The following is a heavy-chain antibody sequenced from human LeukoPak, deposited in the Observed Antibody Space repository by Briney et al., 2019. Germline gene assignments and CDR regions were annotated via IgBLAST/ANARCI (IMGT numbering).Heavy chain of an antibody. CDR1: GFTFSSYN. V-gene: IGHV3-23*01. Sequence: GGSLRLSCAASGFTFSSYNMNWVRQAPRKGLEWVSDISGSGGSTYYADSVKGRFTISRDNSKNTLYLQMNSLRAEDTAVYYCAKGSSTVTRYYFDYWGQGTLVTVSS. CDR3: AKGSSTVTRYYFDY. CDR2: ISGSGGST. J-gene: IGHJ4*02. D-gene: IGHD4-11*01.